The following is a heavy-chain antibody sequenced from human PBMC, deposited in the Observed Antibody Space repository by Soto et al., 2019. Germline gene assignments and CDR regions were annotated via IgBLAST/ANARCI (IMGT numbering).Heavy chain of an antibody. CDR2: IIPIFGTA. CDR1: GGTFSSYA. J-gene: IGHJ4*02. CDR3: ARERDGPIDY. Sequence: ASVKVSCKASGGTFSSYAISWVRQAPGQGLEWMGGIIPIFGTANYAQKFQGRVTITADESTSTAYMKLSSLRSEDTAAYYCARERDGPIDYWGQGTLVPVSS. V-gene: IGHV1-69*13.